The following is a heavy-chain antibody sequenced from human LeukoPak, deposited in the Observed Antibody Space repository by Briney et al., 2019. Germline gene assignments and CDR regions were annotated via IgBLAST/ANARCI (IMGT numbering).Heavy chain of an antibody. CDR2: LRSDGSNK. CDR1: GFTFSVYD. V-gene: IGHV3-30*02. D-gene: IGHD3-10*01. CDR3: AKGTSPFGTFDY. J-gene: IGHJ4*02. Sequence: PGGSLRLSCAASGFTFSVYDMHWVRQAPGKGLEWVAFLRSDGSNKYYADSVQDRLTISRDNSKNTLYLQMNSLRAEDTAVYYCAKGTSPFGTFDYWGQGTLVTVSS.